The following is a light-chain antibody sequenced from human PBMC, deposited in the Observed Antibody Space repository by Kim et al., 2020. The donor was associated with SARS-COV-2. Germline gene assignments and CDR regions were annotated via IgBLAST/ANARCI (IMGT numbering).Light chain of an antibody. Sequence: ALEQTVRIKCQGDSLRTYYATWYQQRPGQAPVLVIYDENNRPSGIPDRFSASSSGNTASLTITGAQAEDEADYYCISRDSSGNSYFFGTGTKVTVL. J-gene: IGLJ1*01. CDR1: SLRTYY. CDR2: DEN. V-gene: IGLV3-19*01. CDR3: ISRDSSGNSYF.